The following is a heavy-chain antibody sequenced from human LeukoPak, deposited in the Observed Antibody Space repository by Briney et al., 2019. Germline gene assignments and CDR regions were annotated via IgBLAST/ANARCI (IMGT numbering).Heavy chain of an antibody. D-gene: IGHD6-13*01. V-gene: IGHV3-23*01. J-gene: IGHJ5*02. CDR3: ARESPVAAVGRSWFDP. CDR1: GFTFSSYA. Sequence: GGSLRLSCAASGFTFSSYAISWVRQAPGKGLEWVSTISGGGVTTYYADSVKGRLTISRDNSKNTVSLQMNSLRDDDTAVYFCARESPVAAVGRSWFDPWGQGTLVTVSS. CDR2: ISGGGVTT.